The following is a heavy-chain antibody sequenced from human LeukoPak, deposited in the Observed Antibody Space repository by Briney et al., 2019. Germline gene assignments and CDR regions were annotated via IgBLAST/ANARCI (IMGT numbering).Heavy chain of an antibody. CDR2: LSYNGNNK. CDR3: AREGIIREKFDY. D-gene: IGHD3-16*01. V-gene: IGHV3-30*03. CDR1: GFTFSDYG. J-gene: IGHJ4*02. Sequence: PGRSLRLSCAASGFTFSDYGMHWVRQAPGKGLEWVAVLSYNGNNKYYADSVKGRFTVSRDNSKSTLYLQMNSLRAEDTAVYYCAREGIIREKFDYWGQGTLVTVSS.